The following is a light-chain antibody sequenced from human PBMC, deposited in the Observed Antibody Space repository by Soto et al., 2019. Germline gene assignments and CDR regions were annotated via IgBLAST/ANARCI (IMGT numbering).Light chain of an antibody. Sequence: IVMTQSPLSLPVTPGEPASISCRSSQSLLHSNGYNYLDWYLQKPGQSPQLLIYLGSNRASGVPDRFSGSGSGTAFTLKISRVEAEDVGVYYCMRALQTPWTFGQGTKVEI. J-gene: IGKJ1*01. V-gene: IGKV2-28*01. CDR2: LGS. CDR3: MRALQTPWT. CDR1: QSLLHSNGYNY.